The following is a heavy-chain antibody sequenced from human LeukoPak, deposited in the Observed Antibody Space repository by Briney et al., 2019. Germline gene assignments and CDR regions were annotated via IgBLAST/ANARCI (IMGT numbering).Heavy chain of an antibody. CDR1: GFTFNSYG. Sequence: PGGSLRLSCAASGFTFNSYGMHWVRQAPGKGLEWVAVRSYDGSNEYYADSVKGRFTISRDNSKNTLYLQMNSLRADDTAVYYCARVAVAATDALDAFDIWGQGTMVTVSS. V-gene: IGHV3-30*03. J-gene: IGHJ3*02. D-gene: IGHD6-19*01. CDR3: ARVAVAATDALDAFDI. CDR2: RSYDGSNE.